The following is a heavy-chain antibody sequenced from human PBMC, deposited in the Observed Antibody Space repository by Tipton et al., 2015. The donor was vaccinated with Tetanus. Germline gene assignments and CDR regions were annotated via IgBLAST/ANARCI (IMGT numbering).Heavy chain of an antibody. D-gene: IGHD1-7*01. V-gene: IGHV5-51*01. Sequence: QLVQSGAEVKKPGESLKISCQVSGYIFGTYWIGWVRQTPGKGLEWMGLIYPGDSHTKYSPSFQGQVTISVDMSTNTAYLQWTSLKASDTAMHYCARHPTHYNWNSYFDYWGQGTLVTVSS. CDR2: IYPGDSHT. CDR3: ARHPTHYNWNSYFDY. J-gene: IGHJ4*02. CDR1: GYIFGTYW.